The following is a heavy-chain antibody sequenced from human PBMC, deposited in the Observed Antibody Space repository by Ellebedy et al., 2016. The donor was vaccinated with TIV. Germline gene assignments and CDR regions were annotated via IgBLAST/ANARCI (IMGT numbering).Heavy chain of an antibody. CDR2: IYYSGST. J-gene: IGHJ1*01. CDR3: ARLYCSGGSCYSAYFQH. V-gene: IGHV4-61*08. Sequence: MPSETLSLTCTVSGGSISSGAYYWSWIRQPPGKGLEWIGYIYYSGSTNYNPSLKSRVTISVDTSKNQFSLKLSSVTAADTAVYYCARLYCSGGSCYSAYFQHWGQGTLVTVSS. CDR1: GGSISSGAYY. D-gene: IGHD2-15*01.